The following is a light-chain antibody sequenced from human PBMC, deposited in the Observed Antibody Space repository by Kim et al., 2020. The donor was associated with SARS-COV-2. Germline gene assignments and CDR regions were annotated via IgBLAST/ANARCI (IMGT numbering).Light chain of an antibody. CDR1: TGHNTYA. CDR2: LYSDGRH. Sequence: ASVKLTCTRSTGHNTYAIAWLQRQPGKGPRYLMRLYSDGRHTKGDGIPDRFSGSTSGSEYSLTISSLQSEDEADYYCQTWGSGIAVFGGGTQLTVL. J-gene: IGLJ2*01. CDR3: QTWGSGIAV. V-gene: IGLV4-69*01.